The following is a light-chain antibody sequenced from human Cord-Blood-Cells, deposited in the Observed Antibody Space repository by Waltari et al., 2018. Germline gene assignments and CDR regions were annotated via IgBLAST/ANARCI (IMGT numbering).Light chain of an antibody. CDR2: AAS. Sequence: DIQMTQSPSSLSASVGDRVTITCRASQSISSYLNWYQQKPGKAPKLLIYAASCLQSGVPSRFSGSGSGTDFTLTISSLQPEDFATYYCQQSYSTWTFGQGTKVEIK. J-gene: IGKJ1*01. V-gene: IGKV1-39*01. CDR3: QQSYSTWT. CDR1: QSISSY.